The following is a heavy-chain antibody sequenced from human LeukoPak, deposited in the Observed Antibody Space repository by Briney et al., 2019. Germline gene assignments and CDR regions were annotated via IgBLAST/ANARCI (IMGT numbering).Heavy chain of an antibody. CDR2: IRYDGSNK. D-gene: IGHD3-9*01. Sequence: GGSLRLSCAASGFTFSSYSMNWVRQAPGKGLEWVAFIRYDGSNKYYADSVKGRFTISRDNSKKTLYLQMNSLRAEDTAVYYCAKERDVLRYFDWLPNFDYWGQGTLVTVSS. CDR1: GFTFSSYS. J-gene: IGHJ4*02. V-gene: IGHV3-30*02. CDR3: AKERDVLRYFDWLPNFDY.